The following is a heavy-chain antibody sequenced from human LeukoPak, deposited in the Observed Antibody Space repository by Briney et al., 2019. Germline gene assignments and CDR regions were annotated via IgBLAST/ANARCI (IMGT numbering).Heavy chain of an antibody. D-gene: IGHD6-13*01. J-gene: IGHJ4*02. CDR1: GFTFTSYW. CDR2: ISGSGGST. Sequence: SGGSLRLSCAASGFTFTSYWMSWVRQAPGKGLEWVSAISGSGGSTYYADSVKGRFTISRDNSKNTLYLQMNSLRAEDTAVYYCAKVHAGGVSIAAAGTPYFDYWGQGTLVTVSS. V-gene: IGHV3-23*01. CDR3: AKVHAGGVSIAAAGTPYFDY.